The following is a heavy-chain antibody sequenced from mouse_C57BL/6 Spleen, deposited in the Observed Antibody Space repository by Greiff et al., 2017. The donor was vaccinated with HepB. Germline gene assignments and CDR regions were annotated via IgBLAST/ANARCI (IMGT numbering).Heavy chain of an antibody. CDR2: IYPRDGST. J-gene: IGHJ2*01. D-gene: IGHD1-1*01. V-gene: IGHV1-85*01. CDR3: AREGKYYGSSTGYFDY. Sequence: VKLMESGPELVKPGASVKLSCKASGYTFTSYDINWVKQRPGQGLEWIGWIYPRDGSTKYNEKFKGKATLTVDTSSSTAYMELHSLTSEDSAVYFCAREGKYYGSSTGYFDYWGQGTTLTVSS. CDR1: GYTFTSYD.